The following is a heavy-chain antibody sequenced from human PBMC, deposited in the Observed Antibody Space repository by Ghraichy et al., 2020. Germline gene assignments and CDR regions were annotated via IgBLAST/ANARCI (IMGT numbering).Heavy chain of an antibody. V-gene: IGHV4-39*01. CDR3: RGYDPSQDYYYGMDV. CDR1: GGSISSSSYY. D-gene: IGHD5-12*01. CDR2: IYYSGST. Sequence: SETLSLTCTVSGGSISSSSYYWGWIRQPPGKGLEWIGSIYYSGSTYYNPSLKSRVTISVDTSKNQFSLKLSSVTAADTAVYYCRGYDPSQDYYYGMDVWGQGTTVTVSS. J-gene: IGHJ6*02.